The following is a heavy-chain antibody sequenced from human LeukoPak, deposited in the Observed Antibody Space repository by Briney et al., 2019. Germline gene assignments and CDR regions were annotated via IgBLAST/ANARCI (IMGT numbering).Heavy chain of an antibody. CDR1: GFTFSSYG. V-gene: IGHV3-30*18. CDR2: ISYAGNII. CDR3: AKDLAGPQPRNDILTGPHY. J-gene: IGHJ4*02. D-gene: IGHD3-9*01. Sequence: PGRSLRLSCTASGFTFSSYGMHWVRQAPGKVLEWVAVISYAGNIIYYADSVKGRFTISRDYSKNTLYLQMHSLRPEDTATYYCAKDLAGPQPRNDILTGPHYWGQGTPVTVSS.